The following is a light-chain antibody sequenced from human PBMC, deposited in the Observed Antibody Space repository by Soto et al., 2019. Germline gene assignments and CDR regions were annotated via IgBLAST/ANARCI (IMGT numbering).Light chain of an antibody. J-gene: IGLJ1*01. CDR2: EVR. CDR3: SSYTISSTSYV. CDR1: SSDVGDYNY. Sequence: QSALTQPASVSGSPGQSITISCTGTSSDVGDYNYVSWYQQHPDKAPRLMIYEVRNRPSGVSDRFSGSKSGNTASLTISGLQAEDEADYYCSSYTISSTSYVFGHGTKVTVL. V-gene: IGLV2-14*01.